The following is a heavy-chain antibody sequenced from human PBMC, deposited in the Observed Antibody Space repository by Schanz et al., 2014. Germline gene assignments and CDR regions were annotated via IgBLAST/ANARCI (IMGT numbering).Heavy chain of an antibody. CDR1: GYTFISYG. CDR3: ARAKRFGDMDV. Sequence: QVQLVQSGAEVKKPGASVKVSCKASGYTFISYGIKWVRQAPGQGLEWMGWISAYNGHTVYAQKLQGRVTLTTDTSTSTAYMELRNLRSDDTAVYYCARAKRFGDMDVWGQGTTVTVSS. CDR2: ISAYNGHT. D-gene: IGHD3-10*01. J-gene: IGHJ6*02. V-gene: IGHV1-18*01.